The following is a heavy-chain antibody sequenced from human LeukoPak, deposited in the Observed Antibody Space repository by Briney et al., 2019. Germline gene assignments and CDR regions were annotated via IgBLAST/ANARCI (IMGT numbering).Heavy chain of an antibody. CDR3: AKGRGIAAAGKEFDY. Sequence: PGGSLRLSCAASGFTFSSYAMSWVRLAPGKGLEWVSAISGSGGSTYYADSVKGRFTISRDNSKNTLYLQMNSLRAEDTAVYYCAKGRGIAAAGKEFDYWGQGTLVTVSS. D-gene: IGHD6-13*01. V-gene: IGHV3-23*01. J-gene: IGHJ4*02. CDR2: ISGSGGST. CDR1: GFTFSSYA.